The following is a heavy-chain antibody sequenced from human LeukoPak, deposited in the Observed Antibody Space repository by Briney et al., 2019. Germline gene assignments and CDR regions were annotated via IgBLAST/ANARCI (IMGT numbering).Heavy chain of an antibody. J-gene: IGHJ6*03. CDR2: ISESGINT. D-gene: IGHD4-11*01. CDR3: AKYITVTTNSYYYYMDV. CDR1: GFTFTTSA. Sequence: GGSLRLSCAASGFTFTTSAMTWVRQAPGKGLEWVSYISESGINTYYADSVKGRFTISRDNSRNTLRLQMTSLRAEDTAVYYCAKYITVTTNSYYYYMDVWGNGTTVTVSS. V-gene: IGHV3-23*01.